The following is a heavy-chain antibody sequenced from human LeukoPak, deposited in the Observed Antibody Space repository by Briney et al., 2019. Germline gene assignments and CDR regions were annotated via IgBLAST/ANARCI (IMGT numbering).Heavy chain of an antibody. CDR3: ARDDSGFGELLFDY. J-gene: IGHJ4*02. V-gene: IGHV3-74*01. Sequence: GGSLRLSCAASGFTFSSYWMHWVRQAPGEGLVWVSRISGDGSSTSYADSVKGRFTISRDNAKNTLYLQMNSLRPEDTAMYYCARDDSGFGELLFDYWGQGNLVTVSS. D-gene: IGHD3-10*01. CDR1: GFTFSSYW. CDR2: ISGDGSST.